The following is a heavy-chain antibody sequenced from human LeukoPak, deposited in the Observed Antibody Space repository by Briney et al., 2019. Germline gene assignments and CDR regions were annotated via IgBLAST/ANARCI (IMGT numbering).Heavy chain of an antibody. CDR3: ARAFCPGYYSYMAV. CDR1: GGSISPYY. J-gene: IGHJ6*03. CDR2: IYYSGST. V-gene: IGHV4-59*01. Sequence: SETLSLTCTVSGGSISPYYWSWIRQPPGKGLEWIGYIYYSGSTNYNPSLKSRVTISVDTSKNQFSLKLSSVTAADTAVYYCARAFCPGYYSYMAVWGKGTTVTVSS. D-gene: IGHD3-3*02.